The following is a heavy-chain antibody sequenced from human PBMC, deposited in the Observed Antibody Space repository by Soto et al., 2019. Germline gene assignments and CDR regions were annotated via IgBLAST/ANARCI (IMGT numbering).Heavy chain of an antibody. Sequence: ASVKVSCKASGYTFTSYGISWVRQAPGQGLEWMGWISAYNGNTNYAQKHQGRVTMTTDTSTSTAYMELRSLRSDDTAVYYCARARDSITIFGVVIPNWFDPWGQGTLVTVSS. CDR3: ARARDSITIFGVVIPNWFDP. CDR1: GYTFTSYG. J-gene: IGHJ5*02. CDR2: ISAYNGNT. V-gene: IGHV1-18*01. D-gene: IGHD3-3*01.